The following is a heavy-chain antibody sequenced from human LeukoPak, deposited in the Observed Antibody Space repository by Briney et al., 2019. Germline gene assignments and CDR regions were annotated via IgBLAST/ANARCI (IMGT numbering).Heavy chain of an antibody. CDR3: VKETGITGAGDC. V-gene: IGHV3-23*01. CDR2: ISAGGGSS. CDR1: GFTFSTYA. J-gene: IGHJ4*02. D-gene: IGHD1-20*01. Sequence: PGRSLRLSCAASGFTFSTYAMSWVRQAPGKGLEWVSPISAGGGSSYYADSVKGRFTISRDSSKNTLYLQMNNLRPEDTAVYYCVKETGITGAGDCWGQGTLVTVSS.